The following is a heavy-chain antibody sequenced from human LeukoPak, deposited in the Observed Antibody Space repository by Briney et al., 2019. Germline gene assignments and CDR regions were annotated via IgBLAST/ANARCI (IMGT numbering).Heavy chain of an antibody. Sequence: GGSLRLSCAASGFTFSNAWMSWVRQAPGKGLEWVGRIKSKTDGGTTDYAAPVKGRFTISRDDSKNTLYLQMNSLKTEDTAVYYCTTDIVVVTATYYWGQGTLVTVFS. J-gene: IGHJ4*02. D-gene: IGHD2-21*02. CDR2: IKSKTDGGTT. CDR3: TTDIVVVTATYY. CDR1: GFTFSNAW. V-gene: IGHV3-15*01.